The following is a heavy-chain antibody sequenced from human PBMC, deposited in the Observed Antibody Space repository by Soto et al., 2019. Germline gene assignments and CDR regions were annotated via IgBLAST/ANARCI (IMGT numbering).Heavy chain of an antibody. J-gene: IGHJ6*02. Sequence: QVQLVQSGAEVKKPGSSVKVSCKASGGTFSSYAISWVRQAPGQGLERMGGIIPIFGTANYAQKFQGRVTITADKSTSTAYMELSSLRSEDTAVYYCARVESYCSGGSCPDYGMDVWGQGTTVTVSS. CDR3: ARVESYCSGGSCPDYGMDV. CDR1: GGTFSSYA. D-gene: IGHD2-15*01. CDR2: IIPIFGTA. V-gene: IGHV1-69*06.